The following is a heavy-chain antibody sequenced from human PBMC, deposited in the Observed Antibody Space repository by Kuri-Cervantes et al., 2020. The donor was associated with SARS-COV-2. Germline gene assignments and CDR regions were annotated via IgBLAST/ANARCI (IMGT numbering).Heavy chain of an antibody. CDR2: TYYRSKWYN. Sequence: LRLSCAISGDSVSSNSAAWNWIRQSPSRGLEWLGRTYYRSKWYNDYVVSVKSRITINPDTSKNQFSLKLSSVTAADTAVYYCARGVGAAVAGTLITNYYYYGMDVWGQGTTVTVSS. CDR3: ARGVGAAVAGTLITNYYYYGMDV. J-gene: IGHJ6*02. D-gene: IGHD6-19*01. CDR1: GDSVSSNSAA. V-gene: IGHV6-1*01.